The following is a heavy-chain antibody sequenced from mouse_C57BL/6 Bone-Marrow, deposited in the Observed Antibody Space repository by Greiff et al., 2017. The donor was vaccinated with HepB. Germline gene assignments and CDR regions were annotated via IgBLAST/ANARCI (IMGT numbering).Heavy chain of an antibody. CDR3: VRQGWLLPYFDY. V-gene: IGHV10-1*01. D-gene: IGHD2-3*01. J-gene: IGHJ2*01. Sequence: EVKLQESGGGLVQPKGSLKLSCAASGFSFNTYAMNWVRQAPGKGLEWVARIRSKSNNYATYYADSVKDRFTISRDDSESMLYLQMNNLKTEDTAMYYCVRQGWLLPYFDYWGQGTTLTVSS. CDR2: IRSKSNNYAT. CDR1: GFSFNTYA.